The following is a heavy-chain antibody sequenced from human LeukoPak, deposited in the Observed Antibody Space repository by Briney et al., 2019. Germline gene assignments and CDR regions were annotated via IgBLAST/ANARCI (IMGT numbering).Heavy chain of an antibody. CDR3: GRAFPPLRTSSAGDL. Sequence: RPGGSLRPSCSASGFTFSDHDMNWVRQAPGKGLEWVSSISYLSSHVYYGDSVKGRFSISRDNAKNSLYLQMNSLGAEDTAIYYCGRAFPPLRTSSAGDLWGQGILVTVSS. V-gene: IGHV3-21*01. D-gene: IGHD3-16*01. CDR2: ISYLSSHV. CDR1: GFTFSDHD. J-gene: IGHJ4*02.